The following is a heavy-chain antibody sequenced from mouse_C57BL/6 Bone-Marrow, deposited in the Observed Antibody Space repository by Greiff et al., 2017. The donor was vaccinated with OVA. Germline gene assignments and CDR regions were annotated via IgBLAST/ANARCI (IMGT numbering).Heavy chain of an antibody. Sequence: VQLLQPGAELVKPGASVKLSCKASGYTFTSYWMHWVKQRPGRGLEWIGRIDPNSGGTKYNEKFKSKATLTVDKPSSTAYMQLSSVTSEDAAGYYCARSKYLDVWGKGTTVTVSS. CDR1: GYTFTSYW. J-gene: IGHJ1*03. V-gene: IGHV1-72*01. CDR3: ARSKYLDV. CDR2: IDPNSGGT.